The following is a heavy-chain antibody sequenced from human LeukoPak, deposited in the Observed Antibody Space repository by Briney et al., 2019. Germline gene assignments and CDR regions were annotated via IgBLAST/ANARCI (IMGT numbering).Heavy chain of an antibody. CDR2: IKQDGSEK. V-gene: IGHV3-7*01. D-gene: IGHD3-3*01. Sequence: PGGSLRLSCAASGFTFSTYAMSWVRQAPGKGLEWVANIKQDGSEKYYVDSVKGRFTISRDNAKNSLYLQMNSLRAEDTAVYYCAKPITISGATDAFDIWGQGTMVTVSS. CDR3: AKPITISGATDAFDI. CDR1: GFTFSTYA. J-gene: IGHJ3*02.